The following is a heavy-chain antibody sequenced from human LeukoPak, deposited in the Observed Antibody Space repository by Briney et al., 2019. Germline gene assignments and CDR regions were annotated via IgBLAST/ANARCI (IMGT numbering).Heavy chain of an antibody. J-gene: IGHJ4*02. CDR2: IYTSGST. Sequence: GSLRLSCAASGFTVSSNEMSWVRQAPGKGLEWIGRIYTSGSTNYNPSLKSRVTISVDTSKNQFSLKLSSVTAADTAVYYCAREMASFWSGYSFDYWGQGTLVTVSS. D-gene: IGHD3-3*01. CDR1: GFTVSSNE. V-gene: IGHV4-4*08. CDR3: AREMASFWSGYSFDY.